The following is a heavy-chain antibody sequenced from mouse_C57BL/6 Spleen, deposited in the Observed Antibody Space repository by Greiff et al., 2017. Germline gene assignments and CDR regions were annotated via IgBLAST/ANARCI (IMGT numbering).Heavy chain of an antibody. D-gene: IGHD1-1*01. Sequence: QVQLQQSGAELVKPGASVKLSCKASGYTFTEYTIHWVKQRSGQGLEWIGWFYPGSGSIKYNEKFKDKATLTADTSSSTVYMELSRLTSEDSAVYFCARHEEGTTVVPWGYFDVWGTGTTVTVSS. CDR2: FYPGSGSI. CDR1: GYTFTEYT. V-gene: IGHV1-62-2*01. CDR3: ARHEEGTTVVPWGYFDV. J-gene: IGHJ1*03.